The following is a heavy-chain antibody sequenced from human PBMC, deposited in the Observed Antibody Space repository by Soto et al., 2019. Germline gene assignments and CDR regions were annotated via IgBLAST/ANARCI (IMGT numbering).Heavy chain of an antibody. CDR1: GYIFTSYW. D-gene: IGHD2-8*01. V-gene: IGHV5-10-1*01. Sequence: GEYLRISCKVSGYIFTSYWISWVRQMPGKGLEWMGRIDPTDSYTDYSPSFQGHVTFSVDKSINTAYLQWSSLKASDSAMYYCARLLVLLLVAVWCFDYSCLGPLLTLFS. J-gene: IGHJ4*02. CDR2: IDPTDSYT. CDR3: ARLLVLLLVAVWCFDY.